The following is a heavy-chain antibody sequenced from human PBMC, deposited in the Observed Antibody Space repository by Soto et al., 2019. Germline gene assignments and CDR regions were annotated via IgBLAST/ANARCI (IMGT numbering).Heavy chain of an antibody. CDR1: GFTFSSYA. CDR3: AKEGSWYGHYFDY. Sequence: EVQLLESGGGLVQPGGSLRLSCAASGFTFSSYAMSWDRQAPGKGLEWVSAISGSGGSTYYADSVKGRCTISRDNSKNTLYLQMNSLRAEDTAVYYCAKEGSWYGHYFDYWGQVTLVTVAS. D-gene: IGHD6-13*01. V-gene: IGHV3-23*01. CDR2: ISGSGGST. J-gene: IGHJ4*02.